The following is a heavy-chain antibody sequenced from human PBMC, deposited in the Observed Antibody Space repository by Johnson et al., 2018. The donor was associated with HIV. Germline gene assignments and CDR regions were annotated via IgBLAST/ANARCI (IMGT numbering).Heavy chain of an antibody. CDR1: GFTFSSYA. J-gene: IGHJ3*02. CDR3: ASPLEAAAGPMDAFDI. Sequence: QVQLVESGGGVVQPGRSLRLSCAASGFTFSSYAMHWVRQAPGKGLEWVAVISFDESNYYYADSVKGRFIISRDNSKDTLYLQMNSLRAEDTAVYYCASPLEAAAGPMDAFDIWGQGTMVTVSS. D-gene: IGHD6-13*01. CDR2: ISFDESNY. V-gene: IGHV3-30-3*01.